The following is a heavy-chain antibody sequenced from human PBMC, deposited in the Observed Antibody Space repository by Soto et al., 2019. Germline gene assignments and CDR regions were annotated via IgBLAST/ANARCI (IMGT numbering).Heavy chain of an antibody. CDR1: GDSLNDYY. J-gene: IGHJ4*02. CDR3: ARVSAGYCSGGSCSDVYFDY. CDR2: IYHSGST. V-gene: IGHV4-59*12. D-gene: IGHD2-15*01. Sequence: SETLSLTCSVSGDSLNDYYWSWVRQPPGKGLEWIGYIYHSGSTYYNPSLKSRVTISVDRSKNQFSLKLSSVTAADTAVYYCARVSAGYCSGGSCSDVYFDYWGQGTLVTVS.